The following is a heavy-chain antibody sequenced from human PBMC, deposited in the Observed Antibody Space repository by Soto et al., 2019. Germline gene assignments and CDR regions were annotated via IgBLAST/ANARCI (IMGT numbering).Heavy chain of an antibody. J-gene: IGHJ6*02. CDR3: ARGLAVAGFYYYYYGMDV. D-gene: IGHD6-19*01. CDR2: IWYDGSNK. CDR1: GFTFSSYG. Sequence: PGGSLRLSCAASGFTFSSYGMHWVRQAPGKGLEWVAVIWYDGSNKYYADSVKGRFTISRDNSKNTLYLQMNSLRAEDTAVYYCARGLAVAGFYYYYYGMDVWGQGTTVTVSS. V-gene: IGHV3-33*01.